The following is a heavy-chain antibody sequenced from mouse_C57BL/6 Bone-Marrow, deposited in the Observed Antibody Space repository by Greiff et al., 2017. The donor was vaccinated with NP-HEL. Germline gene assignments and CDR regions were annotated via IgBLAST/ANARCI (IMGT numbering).Heavy chain of an antibody. CDR1: GFTFSSYT. J-gene: IGHJ2*01. CDR2: ISDGGSYT. CDR3: ARADY. Sequence: EVKLVESGGGLVKPGGSLKLSCAASGFTFSSYTMSWVRQTPEKRLEWVATISDGGSYTYYPDNVKGRFTISRDNAKNNLYLQMSHLKSEDTAMYYCARADYWGKGTTLTVSS. V-gene: IGHV5-4*03.